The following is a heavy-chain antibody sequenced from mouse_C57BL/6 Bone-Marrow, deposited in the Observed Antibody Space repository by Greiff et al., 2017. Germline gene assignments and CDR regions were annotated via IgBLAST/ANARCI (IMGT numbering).Heavy chain of an antibody. V-gene: IGHV14-4*01. D-gene: IGHD2-2*01. J-gene: IGHJ3*01. CDR1: GFNIKDDY. Sequence: VQLQQSGPELVKPGASVKISCKASGFNIKDDYMHWVKQRPEQGLEWIGWIDPENGDTEYASKFQGKATITADTSSNTAYLQLSSLTSEDTAVYYCTSMVTFAYWGQGTLVTVSA. CDR3: TSMVTFAY. CDR2: IDPENGDT.